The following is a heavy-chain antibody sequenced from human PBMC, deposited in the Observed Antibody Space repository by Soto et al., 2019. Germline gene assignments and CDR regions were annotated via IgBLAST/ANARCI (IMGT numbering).Heavy chain of an antibody. CDR2: INKSGGST. CDR1: GFTFSSFA. CDR3: AKDPPTTGTTFDY. V-gene: IGHV3-23*01. D-gene: IGHD1-1*01. Sequence: GGSLRLSCAASGFTFSSFAMSWVRQAPGKGLEWVSTINKSGGSTYYADSVKGRFTITRDNSKNMLFLQINGLRAEDTAVYYCAKDPPTTGTTFDYWGRGTLVTVS. J-gene: IGHJ4*02.